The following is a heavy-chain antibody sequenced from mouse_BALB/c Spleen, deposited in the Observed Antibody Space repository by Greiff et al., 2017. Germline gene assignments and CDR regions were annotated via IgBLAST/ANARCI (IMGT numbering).Heavy chain of an antibody. D-gene: IGHD3-1*01. CDR1: GFSLTSYG. Sequence: QVQLKESGPGLAAPSQSLSITCTVSGFSLTSYGVHWVRQPPGKGLEWLGVIWAGGSTNYNSALMSRLSISKDNSKSQVFLKMNSLQTDDTAMYYCARDRGWFAYWGQGTLVTVSA. V-gene: IGHV2-9*02. CDR3: ARDRGWFAY. CDR2: IWAGGST. J-gene: IGHJ3*01.